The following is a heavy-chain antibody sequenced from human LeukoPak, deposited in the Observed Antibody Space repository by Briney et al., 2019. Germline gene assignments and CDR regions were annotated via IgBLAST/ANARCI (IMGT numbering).Heavy chain of an antibody. J-gene: IGHJ4*02. CDR3: AAGYYYDSSGYYDY. V-gene: IGHV3-53*01. CDR1: GFTVSSNY. D-gene: IGHD3-22*01. Sequence: GGSLRLSCAASGFTVSSNYMSWVRQAPGKGLEWVSVIYSGGSTYYADSAKGRFTISRDNSKNTLYLQMNSLRSEDTAVYYCAAGYYYDSSGYYDYWGQGTLVTVSS. CDR2: IYSGGST.